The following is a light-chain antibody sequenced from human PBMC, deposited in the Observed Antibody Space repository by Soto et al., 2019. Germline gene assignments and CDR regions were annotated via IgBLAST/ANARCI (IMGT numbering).Light chain of an antibody. CDR3: QQYERYPPS. Sequence: DIQMTQSPSSLSASVGDRVTIICRASQGINSYLAWFQQNPGKAPKSLIYDATSLQSGVPSRFSGSGSGTDFSLTISSLQPEDVATYYCQQYERYPPSFGGGTKLEI. CDR2: DAT. CDR1: QGINSY. V-gene: IGKV1-16*01. J-gene: IGKJ4*01.